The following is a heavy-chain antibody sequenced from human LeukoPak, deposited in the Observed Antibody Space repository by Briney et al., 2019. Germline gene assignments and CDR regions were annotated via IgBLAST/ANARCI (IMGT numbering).Heavy chain of an antibody. J-gene: IGHJ5*02. CDR3: ASASIAAAGMGDWFDP. CDR2: IIPILGIA. D-gene: IGHD6-13*01. CDR1: GGTFSSYA. V-gene: IGHV1-69*04. Sequence: GASVKAFCKASGGTFSSYAISWVRQAPGQGLEWMGRIIPILGIANYAQKFQGRVTITADKSTSTAYMELSSLRSEDTAVYYCASASIAAAGMGDWFDPWGQGTLVTVSS.